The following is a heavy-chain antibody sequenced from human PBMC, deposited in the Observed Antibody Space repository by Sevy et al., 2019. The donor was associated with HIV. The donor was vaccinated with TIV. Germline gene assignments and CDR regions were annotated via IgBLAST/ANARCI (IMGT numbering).Heavy chain of an antibody. D-gene: IGHD3-3*01. CDR1: GFTFSDYY. CDR3: ARSIFGVVTEEYYYYYMDV. Sequence: GESLNISCAASGFTFSDYYMSWIRQPPGKGLEWVSYISSCSSYTNYADSVKGRFTISRDNAKNSLYLQMNSLRAEDTAVYYCARSIFGVVTEEYYYYYMDVWGKGTTVTVSS. V-gene: IGHV3-11*06. J-gene: IGHJ6*03. CDR2: ISSCSSYT.